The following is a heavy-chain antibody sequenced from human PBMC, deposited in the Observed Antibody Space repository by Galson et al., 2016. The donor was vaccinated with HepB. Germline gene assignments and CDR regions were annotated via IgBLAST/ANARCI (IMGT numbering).Heavy chain of an antibody. CDR3: AREAVGYSTSGTPPYGMDV. J-gene: IGHJ6*02. V-gene: IGHV4-31*03. D-gene: IGHD3-10*01. CDR2: VYYSGSA. Sequence: TLSLTCTVSGGSISSGNYYWSWIRQLPGKGLEWIGHVYYSGSAYHNPSLKSRAYISIDTSKNQFFLNLSSVTAADTAMYYCAREAVGYSTSGTPPYGMDVWGQGTTVTVSS. CDR1: GGSISSGNYY.